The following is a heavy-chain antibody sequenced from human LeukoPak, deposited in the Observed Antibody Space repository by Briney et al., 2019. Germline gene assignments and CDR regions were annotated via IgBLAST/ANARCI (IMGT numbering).Heavy chain of an antibody. J-gene: IGHJ3*02. D-gene: IGHD1-14*01. CDR1: GGSITNYY. V-gene: IGHV4-59*01. Sequence: SETLSLTCTVSGGSITNYYWTWIRQPPGKELEWIGFIYYSGSTNYSPSLKSRVTISVDTSKNQFSLKLSSVTAADTAVYYCARGESGNHAGFFDIWGQGTMVTVSS. CDR3: ARGESGNHAGFFDI. CDR2: IYYSGST.